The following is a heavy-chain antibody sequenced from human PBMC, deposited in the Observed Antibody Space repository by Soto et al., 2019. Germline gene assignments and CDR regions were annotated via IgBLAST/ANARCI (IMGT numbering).Heavy chain of an antibody. V-gene: IGHV4-59*01. D-gene: IGHD4-17*01. CDR3: ARDPPYGDYGHYYYGMDV. Sequence: SETLSLTCTVSGGSISSYYWSWIRQPPGKGLEWIGYIYYSGSTNYNPSLKSRVTISVDTSKNQFSLKLSSVTAADTAVYYCARDPPYGDYGHYYYGMDVWGQGTTVTVSS. CDR1: GGSISSYY. J-gene: IGHJ6*02. CDR2: IYYSGST.